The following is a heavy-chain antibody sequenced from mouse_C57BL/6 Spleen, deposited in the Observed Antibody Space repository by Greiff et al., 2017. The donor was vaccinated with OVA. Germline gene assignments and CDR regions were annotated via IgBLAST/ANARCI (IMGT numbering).Heavy chain of an antibody. CDR2: INYDGSST. CDR1: GFTFSDYY. V-gene: IGHV5-16*01. Sequence: EVHLVESEGGLVQPGSSMKLSCTASGFTFSDYYMAWVRQVPEKGLEWVANINYDGSSTYYLDSLKSRFIISRDNAKNILYLQMSSLKSEDTATYYCAREGGYDGGNYFDYWGQGTTLTVSS. D-gene: IGHD2-2*01. CDR3: AREGGYDGGNYFDY. J-gene: IGHJ2*01.